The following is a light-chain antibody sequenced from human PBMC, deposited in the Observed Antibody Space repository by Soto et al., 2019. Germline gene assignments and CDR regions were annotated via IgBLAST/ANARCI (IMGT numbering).Light chain of an antibody. Sequence: IVMTQSPSTLSVSAGERSTLSCRASQNIYSNVAWYQQRPGQAPRLLIHRASTRATGIPARFSGSGSGTEFTLTISSLQSEDFTVYSCLQYHNLWAFGQGTRLEI. J-gene: IGKJ5*01. CDR3: LQYHNLWA. CDR2: RAS. V-gene: IGKV3-15*01. CDR1: QNIYSN.